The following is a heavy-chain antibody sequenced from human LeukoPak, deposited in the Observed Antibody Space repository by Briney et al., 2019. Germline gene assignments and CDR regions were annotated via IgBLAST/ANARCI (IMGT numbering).Heavy chain of an antibody. V-gene: IGHV3-21*01. CDR2: ISSSSSYI. CDR1: GFTFSSYA. Sequence: GASLRLSCAASGFTFSSYAMSWVRQAPGKGLEWVSSISSSSSYIYYADSVKGRFTISRDNAKNSLYLQMNSLRAEDTAVYYCARSLFLTAVAATAPRYYYYGMDVWGKGTTVTVS. D-gene: IGHD6-19*01. CDR3: ARSLFLTAVAATAPRYYYYGMDV. J-gene: IGHJ6*04.